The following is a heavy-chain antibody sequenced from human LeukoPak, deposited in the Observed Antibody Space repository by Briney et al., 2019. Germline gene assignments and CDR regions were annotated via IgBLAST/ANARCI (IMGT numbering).Heavy chain of an antibody. D-gene: IGHD3-22*01. CDR2: ISGSGGST. CDR3: ARDARTYYDSSGHFDY. V-gene: IGHV3-23*01. Sequence: GGSLRLSCAASGFTFSSYAMSWVRQAPGKGLEWVSTISGSGGSTYYADSVKGGFTISRDNSKNTLYLQMNSLRAEDTAVYYCARDARTYYDSSGHFDYWGQGTLVTVSS. J-gene: IGHJ4*02. CDR1: GFTFSSYA.